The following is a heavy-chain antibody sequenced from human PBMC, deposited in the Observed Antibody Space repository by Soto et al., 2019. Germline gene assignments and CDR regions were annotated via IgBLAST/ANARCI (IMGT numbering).Heavy chain of an antibody. CDR1: GFTFSSYG. V-gene: IGHV3-33*01. CDR2: IWYDGSNK. CDR3: ARDLADIVVVVAANYYYYGMDV. J-gene: IGHJ6*02. D-gene: IGHD2-15*01. Sequence: GGSLRLSCAASGFTFSSYGMHWVRQAPGKGLEWVAVIWYDGSNKYYADSVKGRFTISRDNSKITLYLQMNSLRAEDTAVYYCARDLADIVVVVAANYYYYGMDVWGQGTTVTVSS.